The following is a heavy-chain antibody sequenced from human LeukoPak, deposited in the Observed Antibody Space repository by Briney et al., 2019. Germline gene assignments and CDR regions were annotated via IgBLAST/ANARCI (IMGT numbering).Heavy chain of an antibody. V-gene: IGHV4-34*01. Sequence: KPSETLSLTCAVYGGSFSGYYWCWIRQPPGKGLEWIGEINHSGSTNYNPSLKSRVTISVDTSKNQFSLKLSSVTAADTAVYYCARGVHYYYGMDVWGQGTTVTVSS. D-gene: IGHD6-6*01. J-gene: IGHJ6*02. CDR3: ARGVHYYYGMDV. CDR2: INHSGST. CDR1: GGSFSGYY.